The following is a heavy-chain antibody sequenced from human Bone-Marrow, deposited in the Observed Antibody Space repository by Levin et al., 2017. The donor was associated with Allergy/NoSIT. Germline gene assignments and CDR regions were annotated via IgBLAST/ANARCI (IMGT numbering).Heavy chain of an antibody. V-gene: IGHV3-7*03. Sequence: PAGGSLRLSCAASGFTFSSYWMSWVRQAPGKGLEWVANIKQDGSEKYYVDSVKGRFTISRDNAKNSLYLQMNSLRAEDTAVYYCARGDCSSTSCFAFDYWGQGTLVTVSS. J-gene: IGHJ4*02. CDR1: GFTFSSYW. CDR3: ARGDCSSTSCFAFDY. CDR2: IKQDGSEK. D-gene: IGHD2-2*01.